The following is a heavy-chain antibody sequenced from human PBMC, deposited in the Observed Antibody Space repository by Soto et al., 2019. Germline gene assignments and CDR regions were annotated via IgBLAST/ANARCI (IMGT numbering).Heavy chain of an antibody. Sequence: LETLSLTCAVCPRYISKYHRRCIRQHPGDGLEWIGYIYYSGSTNYYPSLKSRVTIAVDTSKNLFSLQLSCVTAAAPAVYYCARGTAWDYYGRDSRGQGTTVPISS. CDR1: PRYISKYH. CDR2: IYYSGST. CDR3: ARGTAWDYYGRDS. D-gene: IGHD5-18*01. V-gene: IGHV4-59*01. J-gene: IGHJ6*02.